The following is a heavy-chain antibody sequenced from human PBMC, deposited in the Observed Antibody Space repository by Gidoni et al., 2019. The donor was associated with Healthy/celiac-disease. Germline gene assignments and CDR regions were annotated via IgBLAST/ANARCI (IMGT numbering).Heavy chain of an antibody. J-gene: IGHJ4*02. D-gene: IGHD6-19*01. V-gene: IGHV3-30*04. Sequence: QVQLVESGGGVVQPGRSLRLSCAASGLTFSSYAMHWVRHAPGKGLVWVAVISYDGSNKYYADSVKGRFTISRDNSKNTLYLQMNSLRAEDTAVYYCAKEVTYSSGWYDYWGQGTLVTVSS. CDR2: ISYDGSNK. CDR1: GLTFSSYA. CDR3: AKEVTYSSGWYDY.